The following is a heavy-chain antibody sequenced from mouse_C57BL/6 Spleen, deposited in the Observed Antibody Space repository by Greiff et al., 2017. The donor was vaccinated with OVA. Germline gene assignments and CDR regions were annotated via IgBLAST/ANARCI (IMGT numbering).Heavy chain of an antibody. CDR2: ISSGSSTT. J-gene: IGHJ4*01. CDR3: AETRLRSLYAMDY. CDR1: GFTFSDYG. Sequence: EVKLMESGGGLVKPGGSLKLSCAASGFTFSDYGMHWVRQAPEKGLEWVAYISSGSSTTYYADTVKGRFTISRDNAKNTLFLQMPRLKSEDTAMYYCAETRLRSLYAMDYWGQGTSVTVSS. V-gene: IGHV5-17*01. D-gene: IGHD1-1*01.